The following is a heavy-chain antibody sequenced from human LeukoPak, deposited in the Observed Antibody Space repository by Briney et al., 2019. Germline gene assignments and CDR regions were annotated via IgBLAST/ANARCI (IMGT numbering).Heavy chain of an antibody. CDR2: INWNGGST. V-gene: IGHV3-20*04. J-gene: IGHJ4*02. CDR1: GFTFDDYG. Sequence: GGSLRLSCAASGFTFDDYGMSWVRQAPGKGLEWVSGINWNGGSTGYADSVKGRFTISRDNSKNTLYLQMNSLRAEDTAVYYCAKGGGSSWILFDYWGQGTVVTVSS. CDR3: AKGGGSSWILFDY. D-gene: IGHD6-13*01.